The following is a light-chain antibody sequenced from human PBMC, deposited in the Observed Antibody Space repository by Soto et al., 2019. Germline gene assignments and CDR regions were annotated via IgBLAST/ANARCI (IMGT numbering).Light chain of an antibody. J-gene: IGLJ2*01. V-gene: IGLV2-23*01. Sequence: QSALTQPTSVSGAPGQKITISCTGTSSDVGGDNLVSWYQQHPGKAPKLMIYEDSKRPSGVSNRFSGSKSGNTASLTITGLQPDDEADYYCCSYAGSSICLLVFGGGTKLTVL. CDR1: SSDVGGDNL. CDR3: CSYAGSSICLLV. CDR2: EDS.